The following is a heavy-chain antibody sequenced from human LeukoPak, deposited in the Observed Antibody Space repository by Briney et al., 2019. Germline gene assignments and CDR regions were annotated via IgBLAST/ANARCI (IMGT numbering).Heavy chain of an antibody. CDR3: AKANLGYCSSTSGPRYYYYMVV. CDR1: GFTFSSYG. CDR2: IRYDGSNK. D-gene: IGHD2-2*01. V-gene: IGHV3-30*02. J-gene: IGHJ6*03. Sequence: GGSLRLSCAASGFTFSSYGMHWVRQAPGKGLEWVAFIRYDGSNKYYADSVKGRFTISRDNSKNTLYLQMNSLRAEDTAVYYCAKANLGYCSSTSGPRYYYYMVVWGKGTTVTVSS.